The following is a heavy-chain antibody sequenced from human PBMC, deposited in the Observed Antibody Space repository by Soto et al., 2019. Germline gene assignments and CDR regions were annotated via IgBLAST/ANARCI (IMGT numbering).Heavy chain of an antibody. CDR3: ARDLWDGYTVDP. CDR2: INAGNGNT. J-gene: IGHJ5*02. V-gene: IGHV1-3*01. CDR1: GYTFTSYA. Sequence: ASVKVSCEASGYTFTSYAIHWVRQAPGQRLEWMGWINAGNGNTKYSQKFQGRVTITRDTSASTAYMELSSLRSEDTAVYYCARDLWDGYTVDPWGQGTLVTVSS. D-gene: IGHD5-12*01.